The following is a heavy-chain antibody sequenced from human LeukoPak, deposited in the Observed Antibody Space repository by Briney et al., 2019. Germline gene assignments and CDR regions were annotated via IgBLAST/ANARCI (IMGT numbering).Heavy chain of an antibody. Sequence: ASVKVSCKASGYTFTGYYMHWVRQAPGQGLEWMGWINPNSGGTNYAQKFQGRVTMTRDTSISTAYMELSRLRSDDTAVYYCARVLGGSGSYSFDYWGQGTLVTVSS. D-gene: IGHD3-10*01. V-gene: IGHV1-2*02. CDR1: GYTFTGYY. CDR2: INPNSGGT. CDR3: ARVLGGSGSYSFDY. J-gene: IGHJ4*02.